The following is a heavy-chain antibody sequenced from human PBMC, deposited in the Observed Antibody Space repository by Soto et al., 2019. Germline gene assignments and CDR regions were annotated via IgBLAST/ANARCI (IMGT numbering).Heavy chain of an antibody. V-gene: IGHV5-10-1*01. J-gene: IGHJ6*02. CDR3: ARKDVMLSRAAGSYYYGMDV. Sequence: GESLKISCKGSGYSFTSYWISWVRQMPGKGLEWMGRIDPSDSYTNYSPSFQGHITISADKSISTAYLQWSSLKASDTAMYYCARKDVMLSRAAGSYYYGMDVWGQGTTVTVSS. CDR2: IDPSDSYT. CDR1: GYSFTSYW. D-gene: IGHD6-13*01.